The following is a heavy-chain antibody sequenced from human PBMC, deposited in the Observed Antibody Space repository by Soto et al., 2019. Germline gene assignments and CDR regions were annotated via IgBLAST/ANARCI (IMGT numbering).Heavy chain of an antibody. CDR2: ISGSGGTT. CDR1: GFTFSSYA. Sequence: GGSLRLSCAASGFTFSSYAMSWVRQAPGKGLEWVSAISGSGGTTYYADSVKGRFTISRDNSKNTLYLQMNSLRAEDTAVYYCAKAGGPMVRGAAFYFDYWGQGTLVTVSS. D-gene: IGHD3-10*01. V-gene: IGHV3-23*01. J-gene: IGHJ4*02. CDR3: AKAGGPMVRGAAFYFDY.